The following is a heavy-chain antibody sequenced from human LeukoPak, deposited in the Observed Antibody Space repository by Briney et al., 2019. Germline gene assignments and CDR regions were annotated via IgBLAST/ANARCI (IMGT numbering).Heavy chain of an antibody. V-gene: IGHV3-23*01. D-gene: IGHD3-3*01. CDR2: ISGSGGST. CDR1: GFTFSSYA. J-gene: IGHJ4*02. CDR3: AKEYYDFWSGSDSHFDY. Sequence: GGSLRLSCAASGFTFSSYAMSWVRQAPGKGLEGVSAISGSGGSTYYADSVKGRFTISRDNSKNTLYLQMNSLRAEDTAVYYCAKEYYDFWSGSDSHFDYWGQGTLVTVSS.